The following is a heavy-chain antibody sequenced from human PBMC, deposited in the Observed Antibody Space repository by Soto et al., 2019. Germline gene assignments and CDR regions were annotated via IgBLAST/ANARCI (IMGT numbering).Heavy chain of an antibody. J-gene: IGHJ6*03. D-gene: IGHD4-4*01. V-gene: IGHV4-59*08. CDR2: VYYSGTT. CDR3: ARQEYSPGYYYMDV. CDR1: GGSMNYYY. Sequence: SETLSLTCTVSGGSMNYYYWSWIRQSPGKGLEWIGCVYYSGTTYYNPSLQSRVTISIDTSKNQFSLKLMSLSAADTVMYYCARQEYSPGYYYMDVWGKGTTVTVSS.